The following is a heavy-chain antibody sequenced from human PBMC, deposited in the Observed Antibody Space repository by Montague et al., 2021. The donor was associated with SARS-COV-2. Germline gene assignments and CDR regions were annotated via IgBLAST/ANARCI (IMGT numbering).Heavy chain of an antibody. V-gene: IGHV4-39*01. J-gene: IGHJ4*02. Sequence: SETLSLTCTVSGGSVSSRSYYCGWIRQPPGKGLEWIGSIYYSGSTHYNPSLKSRVTISVDTSKNQFSLKLSSVTAAATAVYDCARRGDYGGPRFDYWGQGTLVTVSS. D-gene: IGHD4-23*01. CDR3: ARRGDYGGPRFDY. CDR1: GGSVSSRSYY. CDR2: IYYSGST.